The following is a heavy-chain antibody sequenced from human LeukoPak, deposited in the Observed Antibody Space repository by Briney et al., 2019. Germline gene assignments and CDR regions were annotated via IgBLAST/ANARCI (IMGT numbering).Heavy chain of an antibody. D-gene: IGHD6-19*01. J-gene: IGHJ4*02. CDR2: IYYSGST. CDR1: GGSISSRSYY. Sequence: PSETLSLTCTVSGGSISSRSYYWGWIRQPPGKGLEWIGSIYYSGSTYYNPSLKSRVTISVDTSKNQFSLKLSSVTAADTAVYYCATRGSGWLYYFDYWGQGTLVTVSS. V-gene: IGHV4-39*01. CDR3: ATRGSGWLYYFDY.